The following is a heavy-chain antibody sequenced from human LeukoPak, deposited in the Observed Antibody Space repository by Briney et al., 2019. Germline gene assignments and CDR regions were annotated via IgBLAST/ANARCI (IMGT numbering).Heavy chain of an antibody. CDR2: INPRGGST. CDR3: ARVGVTAATADY. CDR1: GYIFTTYY. Sequence: ASVKVSCKASGYIFTTYYMHWMRQAPGQGPEWMGIINPRGGSTDYAQKFQDRVTMTSDTSTSTVYMELNSPRSEDTAVYFCARVGVTAATADYWGQGTLVTVSS. J-gene: IGHJ4*02. D-gene: IGHD6-25*01. V-gene: IGHV1-46*01.